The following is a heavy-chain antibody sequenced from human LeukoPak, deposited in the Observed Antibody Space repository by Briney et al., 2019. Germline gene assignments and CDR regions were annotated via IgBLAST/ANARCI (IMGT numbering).Heavy chain of an antibody. CDR2: IYTTGDT. CDR1: SGSIRSYH. Sequence: SETLSLTCTVSSGSIRSYHWAWIRQPAGKELEWIGRIYTTGDTDYNPSLKSRVTMSVDTSENQFSLNLRSVTTADTAFYYCARNGYTKSWTHLDYWGQGILVSVSS. V-gene: IGHV4-4*07. J-gene: IGHJ4*02. D-gene: IGHD3/OR15-3a*01. CDR3: ARNGYTKSWTHLDY.